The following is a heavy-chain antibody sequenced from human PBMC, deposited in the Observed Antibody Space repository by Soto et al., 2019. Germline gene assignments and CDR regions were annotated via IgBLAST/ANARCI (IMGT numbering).Heavy chain of an antibody. Sequence: QVQLVESGGGVVQPGRSLRLSCAASGFTFSSYGMHWVRQAPGKGLEWVAVIWYDVSNKYYADSVKGRFTISRDNSKNTLFLQMNSLRAEDTAVYYCARGDNYYDSSGYSYSDYWGQGTLVTVSS. J-gene: IGHJ4*02. CDR1: GFTFSSYG. V-gene: IGHV3-33*01. CDR3: ARGDNYYDSSGYSYSDY. D-gene: IGHD3-22*01. CDR2: IWYDVSNK.